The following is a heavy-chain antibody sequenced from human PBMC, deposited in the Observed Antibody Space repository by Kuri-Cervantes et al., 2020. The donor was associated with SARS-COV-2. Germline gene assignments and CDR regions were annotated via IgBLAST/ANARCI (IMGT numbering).Heavy chain of an antibody. V-gene: IGHV3-23*01. CDR1: GFTFSSYA. CDR3: ARGRVGVQDF. D-gene: IGHD2-21*01. J-gene: IGHJ4*02. Sequence: LSLTCAASGFTFSSYAMSWVRQAPGKGLEWVSAISGSGGSTYYAGSVKGRFTVSRDNSRNTLYLQMNNMRREDTAVYFCARGRVGVQDFWGQGTLVTVSS. CDR2: ISGSGGST.